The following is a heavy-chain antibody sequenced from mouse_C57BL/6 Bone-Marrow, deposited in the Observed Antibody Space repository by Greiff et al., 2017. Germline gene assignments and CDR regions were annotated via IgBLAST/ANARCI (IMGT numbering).Heavy chain of an antibody. Sequence: VQLQQSGPELVKPGASVKIPCKASGYTFTDYNMDWVKQSHGKSLEWIGDINPNNGGTIYNQKFKGKATLTVDKSSSTAYMQLSSLTSEDSAVYYCARKDYGSRWYFDVWGTGTTVTVSS. V-gene: IGHV1-18*01. CDR2: INPNNGGT. CDR3: ARKDYGSRWYFDV. J-gene: IGHJ1*03. CDR1: GYTFTDYN. D-gene: IGHD1-1*01.